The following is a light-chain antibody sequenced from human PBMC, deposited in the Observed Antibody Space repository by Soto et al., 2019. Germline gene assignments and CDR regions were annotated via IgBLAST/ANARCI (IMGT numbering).Light chain of an antibody. CDR3: QQYGSSPRT. CDR1: QSVSSSY. V-gene: IGKV3-20*01. Sequence: IVLTQSPGTLSLSPGERATLSCRASQSVSSSYLAWYQQKPGQAPRLLIYGASSSATGIPDRFTGSGSGTDFTLTISSLEPEYFAVYYCQQYGSSPRTFGQGTKVEIK. CDR2: GAS. J-gene: IGKJ1*01.